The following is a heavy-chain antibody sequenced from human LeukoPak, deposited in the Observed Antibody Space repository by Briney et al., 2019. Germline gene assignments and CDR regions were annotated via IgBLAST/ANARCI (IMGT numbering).Heavy chain of an antibody. CDR3: ARGTTTIFGVVIPRKYNWFDP. V-gene: IGHV4-34*01. D-gene: IGHD3-3*01. CDR2: INHSGST. CDR1: GGSFSGYY. J-gene: IGHJ5*02. Sequence: SETLSLTCAVYGGSFSGYYWSWIRQPPGKGLEWIGEINHSGSTNYNPSLKSRVTIPVDTSKNQFSLKLSSVTAADTAVYYCARGTTTIFGVVIPRKYNWFDPWGQGTLVTVSS.